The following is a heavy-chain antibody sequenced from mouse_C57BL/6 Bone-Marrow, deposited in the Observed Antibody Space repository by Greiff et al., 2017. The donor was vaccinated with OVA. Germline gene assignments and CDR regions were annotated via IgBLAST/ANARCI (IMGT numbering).Heavy chain of an antibody. D-gene: IGHD4-1*01. CDR3: TLELGHYFDY. CDR1: GFTFSNYW. J-gene: IGHJ2*01. V-gene: IGHV6-3*01. CDR2: IRLKSDNYAT. Sequence: EVKLMESGGGLVQPGGSMKLSCVASGFTFSNYWMNWVRQSPEKGLEWVAQIRLKSDNYATHYAESVKGRFTISRDDSKSSVYLQMNNLRAEDTGIYYCTLELGHYFDYWGQGTTLTVSS.